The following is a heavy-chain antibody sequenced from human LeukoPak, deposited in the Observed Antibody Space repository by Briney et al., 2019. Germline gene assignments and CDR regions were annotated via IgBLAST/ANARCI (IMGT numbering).Heavy chain of an antibody. V-gene: IGHV4-39*07. Sequence: SETLSLTCTVSGGSINTNLYYWGWIRQSPGKGLEWIANIYYTGRTYYDPSLKSRVNISLDTSRNQFSLRLSSVTAADTAVYYCARDETRYGIDVWGQGTTVTVSS. J-gene: IGHJ6*02. CDR3: ARDETRYGIDV. CDR2: IYYTGRT. CDR1: GGSINTNLYY.